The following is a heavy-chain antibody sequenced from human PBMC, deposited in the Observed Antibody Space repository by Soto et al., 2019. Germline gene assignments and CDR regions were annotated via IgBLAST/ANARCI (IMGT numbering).Heavy chain of an antibody. CDR1: GFAVSSNY. CDR2: IHSGGDT. CDR3: ARSRTGTTYGGMDV. V-gene: IGHV3-66*01. D-gene: IGHD1-7*01. Sequence: EVQLVESGGDLVQPGGSLRLSCAASGFAVSSNYMTWVRQAPGKGLEWVSVIHSGGDTHYADSARGRFTISRDNSKNTLYLQMISLRAEDTAVYYCARSRTGTTYGGMDVWGQGTTVTVSS. J-gene: IGHJ6*02.